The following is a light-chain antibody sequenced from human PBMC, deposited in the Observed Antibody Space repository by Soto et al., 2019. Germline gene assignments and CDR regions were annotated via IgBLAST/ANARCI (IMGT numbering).Light chain of an antibody. Sequence: AIQLTQSPSSLSASVGDRVTITCRASQGISSALAWYQQKPGKAPKLLIYDASSLESGVPSRFSGSGSGTDFTRTFSSLQPEDFATYYCQQFNSYPPAFGQGTLLEIK. CDR2: DAS. CDR3: QQFNSYPPA. J-gene: IGKJ5*01. V-gene: IGKV1-13*02. CDR1: QGISSA.